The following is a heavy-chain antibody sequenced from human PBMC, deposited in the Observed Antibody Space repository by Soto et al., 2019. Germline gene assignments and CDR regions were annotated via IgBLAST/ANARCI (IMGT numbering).Heavy chain of an antibody. D-gene: IGHD3-10*01. Sequence: SVKGSWKSSGGTFSSCSISWVRQAPGQGLEWMGGIIPIFGTANYAQKFQGRVTITADESTSTAYMELSSLRSEDTAVYYCARDGPKRITMVRGSYNWFDPWGQGTLVTVSS. CDR3: ARDGPKRITMVRGSYNWFDP. V-gene: IGHV1-69*13. J-gene: IGHJ5*02. CDR1: GGTFSSCS. CDR2: IIPIFGTA.